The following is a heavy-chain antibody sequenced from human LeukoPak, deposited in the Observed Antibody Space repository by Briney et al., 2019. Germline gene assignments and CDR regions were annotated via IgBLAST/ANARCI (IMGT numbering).Heavy chain of an antibody. CDR3: ARVTEYCSGGSCYTGDH. J-gene: IGHJ4*02. Sequence: GESLKISCAASGFMFSGYAMNWVRQAPGKGLEWVSTISFSGFRTYYADSVEGRFTISRDNSKNTVYLQMSGLRAEDTAVYYCARVTEYCSGGSCYTGDHWGLGTLVTVSS. CDR1: GFMFSGYA. CDR2: ISFSGFRT. D-gene: IGHD2-15*01. V-gene: IGHV3-23*01.